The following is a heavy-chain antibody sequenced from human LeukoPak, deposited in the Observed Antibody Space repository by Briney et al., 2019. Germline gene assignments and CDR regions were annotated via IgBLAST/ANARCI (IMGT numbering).Heavy chain of an antibody. V-gene: IGHV4-59*01. CDR1: GGSLSSYY. D-gene: IGHD6-19*01. CDR3: ARGTTISVAGSQFDP. CDR2: IYYSGST. J-gene: IGHJ5*02. Sequence: PSETLSLTCTVSGGSLSSYYLSWLRQPPGKGLEWIGYIYYSGSTNYNPSLKSRVTISVDTSKNQCALKLSSVTAADTAVYYCARGTTISVAGSQFDPWGQGTLVTVSS.